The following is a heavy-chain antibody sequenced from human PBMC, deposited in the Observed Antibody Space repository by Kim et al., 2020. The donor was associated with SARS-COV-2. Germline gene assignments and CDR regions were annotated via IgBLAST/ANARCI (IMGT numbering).Heavy chain of an antibody. J-gene: IGHJ4*02. D-gene: IGHD3-9*01. V-gene: IGHV1-46*01. Sequence: QGRVTMTRDTSTSTVYMELSSLRSEDTAVYYCARGEVYYDILTGYHLFDYWGQGTLVTVSS. CDR3: ARGEVYYDILTGYHLFDY.